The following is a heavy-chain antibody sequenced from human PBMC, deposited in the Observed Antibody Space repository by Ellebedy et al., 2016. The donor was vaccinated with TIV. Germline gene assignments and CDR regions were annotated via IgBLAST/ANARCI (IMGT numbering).Heavy chain of an antibody. J-gene: IGHJ4*02. V-gene: IGHV3-23*01. CDR3: ARDYYYDSSGYYYDWFDY. CDR1: GFTFSSYA. Sequence: GGSLRLSCAASGFTFSSYAMTWVRQAPGKGLEWVSAISGSGSNTHYADSLKDRFTISRDNSKNTLYLQMNSLRAEDTAVYYCARDYYYDSSGYYYDWFDYWGQGTLVTVSS. D-gene: IGHD3-22*01. CDR2: ISGSGSNT.